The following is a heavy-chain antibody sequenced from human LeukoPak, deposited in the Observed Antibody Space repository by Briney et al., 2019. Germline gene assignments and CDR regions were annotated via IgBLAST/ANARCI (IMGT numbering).Heavy chain of an antibody. J-gene: IGHJ2*01. CDR3: ARDGYSSGWYEVWYFDL. Sequence: SETLSLTCTVSGGSISSSSYYWGWIRQPPGKGLEWIGSIYYSGSTYYNPSLKSRVTISVDTSKNQFSLKLSSVTAADTAVYYCARDGYSSGWYEVWYFDLWGRGTLVTVSS. V-gene: IGHV4-39*07. CDR1: GGSISSSSYY. CDR2: IYYSGST. D-gene: IGHD6-19*01.